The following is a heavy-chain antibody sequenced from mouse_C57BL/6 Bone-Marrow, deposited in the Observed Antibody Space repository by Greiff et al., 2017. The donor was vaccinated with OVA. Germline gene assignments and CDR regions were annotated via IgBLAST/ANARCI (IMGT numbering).Heavy chain of an antibody. CDR2: IDPETGGT. CDR3: TRWGLYYYGSSDVLDV. V-gene: IGHV1-15*01. D-gene: IGHD1-1*01. CDR1: GYTFTDYE. J-gene: IGHJ1*03. Sequence: QVQLKQSGAELVRPGASVTLSCKASGYTFTDYEMHWVKQTPVHGLEWIGAIDPETGGTAYNQKFKGKAILTADKSSSTAYMELRSLTSEDSAVYYCTRWGLYYYGSSDVLDVWGTGTTVTVSS.